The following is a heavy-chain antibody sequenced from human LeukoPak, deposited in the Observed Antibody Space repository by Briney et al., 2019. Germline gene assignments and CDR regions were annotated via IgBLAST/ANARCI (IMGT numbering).Heavy chain of an antibody. J-gene: IGHJ6*03. CDR3: AREGGYYSSGWYSHSYYYMDV. Sequence: ASVKVSCKASGYTFSSYYMHWVRQAPGQGLEWMGIINPSGGSTSYAQKFQGRVTMTTDTSTSTAYMELRSLISDDTAVYYCAREGGYYSSGWYSHSYYYMDVWGKGTTVTISS. CDR2: INPSGGST. V-gene: IGHV1-46*01. CDR1: GYTFSSYY. D-gene: IGHD6-19*01.